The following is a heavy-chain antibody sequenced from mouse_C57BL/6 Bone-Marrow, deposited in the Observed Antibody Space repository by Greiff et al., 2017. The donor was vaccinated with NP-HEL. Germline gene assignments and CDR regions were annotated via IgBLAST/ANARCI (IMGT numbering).Heavy chain of an antibody. Sequence: EVQVVESGGGLVQPKGSLKLSCAASGFSFNTYAMNWVRQAPGKGLEWVARIRSKSNNYATYYADSVKDRFTISRDDSESMLYLQMNNLKTEDTAMYYCVRAPNPAWFAYWGQGTLVTVSA. J-gene: IGHJ3*01. CDR1: GFSFNTYA. CDR2: IRSKSNNYAT. D-gene: IGHD6-1*01. V-gene: IGHV10-1*01. CDR3: VRAPNPAWFAY.